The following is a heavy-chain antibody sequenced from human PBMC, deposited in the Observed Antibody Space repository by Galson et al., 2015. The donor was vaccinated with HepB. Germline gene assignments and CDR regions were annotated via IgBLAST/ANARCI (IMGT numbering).Heavy chain of an antibody. Sequence: SVKVSCKASGSTLSNYGINWVRQAPGQGLEWMGGIIPIFGTTNYAQKFQGRVTLIADKSTSTAYMELSSLTSEDTAVYFCARAVPVSVDFWSGYSHFDSWGKGTVVTAAS. D-gene: IGHD3-3*01. CDR3: ARAVPVSVDFWSGYSHFDS. V-gene: IGHV1-69*06. CDR2: IIPIFGTT. J-gene: IGHJ4*02. CDR1: GSTLSNYG.